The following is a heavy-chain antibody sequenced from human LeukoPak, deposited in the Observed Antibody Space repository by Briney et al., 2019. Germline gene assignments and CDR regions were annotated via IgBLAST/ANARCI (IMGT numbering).Heavy chain of an antibody. Sequence: PGGSLRLSCAASGFTFNSYNMSWVRQAPGKGLEWVSSISSSSTYIYYADSVKGRFTISRDNAKNSLYLQMNSLRAEDTAVYYCAELGITMIGGVWGKGTTVTISS. CDR3: AELGITMIGGV. CDR2: ISSSSTYI. J-gene: IGHJ6*04. V-gene: IGHV3-21*01. CDR1: GFTFNSYN. D-gene: IGHD3-10*02.